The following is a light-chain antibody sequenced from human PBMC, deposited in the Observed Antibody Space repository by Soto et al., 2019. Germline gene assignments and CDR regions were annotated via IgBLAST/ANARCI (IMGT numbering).Light chain of an antibody. CDR1: SSDVGGYNY. J-gene: IGLJ1*01. Sequence: QSALTQPRSVSGCPGQSVTSCCTGTSSDVGGYNYVSWYQQHPGKAPKLMIYDVSKRPSGVPDRFSGSKSGNTASLTISGLQAEDEADYYCCSYAGSYVFGTGT. CDR3: CSYAGSYV. CDR2: DVS. V-gene: IGLV2-11*01.